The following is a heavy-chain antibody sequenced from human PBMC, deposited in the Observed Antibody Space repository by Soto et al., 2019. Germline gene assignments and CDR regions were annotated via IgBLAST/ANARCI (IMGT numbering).Heavy chain of an antibody. V-gene: IGHV4-61*01. CDR3: TTEGVTTSDI. CDR2: IYYSGST. Sequence: PSETLSLTCTVSGGSVSSGSYYWSWIRQPPGKGLEWIGYIYYSGSTNYNPSLKSRVTISVDTSKNQFSLKLSSVTAADTAVYYCTTEGVTTSDIWGPGTLVTVSS. D-gene: IGHD1-1*01. J-gene: IGHJ1*01. CDR1: GGSVSSGSYY.